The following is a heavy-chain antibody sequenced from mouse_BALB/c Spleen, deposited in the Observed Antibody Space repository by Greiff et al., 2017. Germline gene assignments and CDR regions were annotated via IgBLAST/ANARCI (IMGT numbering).Heavy chain of an antibody. CDR1: GYTFTSYW. D-gene: IGHD2-1*01. CDR3: ARTPLYYGNFYWYFDV. V-gene: IGHV1S81*02. J-gene: IGHJ1*01. Sequence: QVQLQQPGAELVKPGASVKLSCKASGYTFTSYWMHWVKQRPGQGLEWIGEINPSNGRTNYNEKFKSKATLTVDKSSSTAYMQLSSLTSEDSAVYYCARTPLYYGNFYWYFDVWGAGTTVTVSS. CDR2: INPSNGRT.